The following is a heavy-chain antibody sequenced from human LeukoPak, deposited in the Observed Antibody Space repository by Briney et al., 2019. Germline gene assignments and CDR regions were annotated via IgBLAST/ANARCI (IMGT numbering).Heavy chain of an antibody. CDR3: GRLIPSSGYSRANWFDP. D-gene: IGHD6-6*01. CDR1: GYSISSGYY. CDR2: IYHSGST. Sequence: SETLSLTCTVSGYSISSGYYWGWIRQPPGKGLQWIGSIYHSGSTYYNPSLKSRVTISVDTSKTQFSLKLTSVTAPDTAGYDCGRLIPSSGYSRANWFDPWGQGTLVTVSS. J-gene: IGHJ5*02. V-gene: IGHV4-38-2*02.